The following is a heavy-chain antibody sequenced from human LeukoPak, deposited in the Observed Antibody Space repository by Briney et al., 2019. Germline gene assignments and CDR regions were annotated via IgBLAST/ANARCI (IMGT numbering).Heavy chain of an antibody. J-gene: IGHJ5*02. CDR3: ARRVGSGSLRDWFDP. CDR1: GDSISSYY. CDR2: IYNSGGT. Sequence: PSETLSLTCAASGDSISSYYWIWIRQPPGKGLEWIGYIYNSGGTNYNPSLKSRVTISLDTSKNQFSLKLSSVTAADTAVYYCARRVGSGSLRDWFDPWGQGTLVTVSS. V-gene: IGHV4-59*01. D-gene: IGHD1-26*01.